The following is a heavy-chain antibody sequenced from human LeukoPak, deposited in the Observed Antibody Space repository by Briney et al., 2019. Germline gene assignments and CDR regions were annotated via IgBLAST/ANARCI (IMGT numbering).Heavy chain of an antibody. CDR1: GDSISSGDYY. CDR3: ARYWGWYRPIAAAEKYYYYYYMDV. Sequence: TLSLTCTVSGDSISSGDYYWSWIRQPPGKGLEWIAYTYYRGSTYYNPSLKSRVTMSVDASKNQFSLKLSSVTAADTAVYYCARYWGWYRPIAAAEKYYYYYYMDVWGKGTTVTVSS. D-gene: IGHD6-13*01. V-gene: IGHV4-30-4*08. CDR2: TYYRGST. J-gene: IGHJ6*03.